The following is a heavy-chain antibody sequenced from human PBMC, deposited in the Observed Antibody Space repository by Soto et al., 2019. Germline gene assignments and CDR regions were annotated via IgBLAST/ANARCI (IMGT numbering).Heavy chain of an antibody. CDR3: ARRYGASFDY. CDR2: IYYSGST. Sequence: SETLSLTCTVSGGYIISYDWSWIRQPPGKGLEWIGYIYYSGSTNYNPSLKSRVTISVDTSKNQFSLKLSSVTAADTAVYYCARRYGASFDYWGQGTLVTVSS. V-gene: IGHV4-59*01. J-gene: IGHJ4*02. CDR1: GGYIISYD. D-gene: IGHD4-17*01.